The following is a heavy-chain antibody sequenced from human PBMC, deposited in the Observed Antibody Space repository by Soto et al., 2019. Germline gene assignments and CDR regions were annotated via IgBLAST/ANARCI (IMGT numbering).Heavy chain of an antibody. J-gene: IGHJ4*02. CDR3: AHTLDWGEGRFDY. CDR2: IYWDDDK. Sequence: QITLKESGPPLVKPTQTLTLTCSFSGFSLSSVGVGVGWIRQPPGKALEWLALIYWDDDKRYSPSLKSRLTLTKDTSKNQVVLTMTNSDPVDTATYYCAHTLDWGEGRFDYWGQGTLVTVSS. D-gene: IGHD7-27*01. CDR1: GFSLSSVGVG. V-gene: IGHV2-5*02.